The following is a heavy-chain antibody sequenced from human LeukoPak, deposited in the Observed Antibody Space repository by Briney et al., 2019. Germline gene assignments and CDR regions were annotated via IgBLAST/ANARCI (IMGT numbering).Heavy chain of an antibody. V-gene: IGHV3-23*01. Sequence: GGSLRLSCAVSGFTFANSAMSWVRQAPGKGLEWISGISASGHYTYTADSLKGRFTISRDNSKNTLYLQMNSLRAEDTALYHCAKDGSWGDYQFYFYIDVWGKGTTVTVSS. J-gene: IGHJ6*03. CDR1: GFTFANSA. CDR2: ISASGHYT. D-gene: IGHD3-16*01. CDR3: AKDGSWGDYQFYFYIDV.